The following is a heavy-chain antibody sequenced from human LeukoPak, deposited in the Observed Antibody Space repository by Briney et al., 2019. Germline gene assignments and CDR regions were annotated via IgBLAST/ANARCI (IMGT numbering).Heavy chain of an antibody. D-gene: IGHD3-9*01. CDR3: AREGQYYDILTGYPTENWFDP. CDR1: GGSISSYY. J-gene: IGHJ5*02. V-gene: IGHV4-59*01. Sequence: SEPLSLTCTVSGGSISSYYWSWIRQPPGKGLEWIGYMYYSGSTNYNPSLKSRVTISVDTSKNQFSLKLSSVTAADTAVYYCAREGQYYDILTGYPTENWFDPWGQGTLVTVSS. CDR2: MYYSGST.